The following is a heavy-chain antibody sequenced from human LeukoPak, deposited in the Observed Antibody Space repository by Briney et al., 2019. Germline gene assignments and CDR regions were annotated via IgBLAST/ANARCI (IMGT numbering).Heavy chain of an antibody. Sequence: KPSETLSLTCTVSGGSISSANYYWGWTRQPPGKGLEWIVSIYYGGTTYYSPSLKSRVTISVDTSKNQFSLKLTSVTAADTAVYYCAREEPYLRYFDLWGRGTLVTVSS. J-gene: IGHJ2*01. D-gene: IGHD1-14*01. CDR3: AREEPYLRYFDL. CDR1: GGSISSANYY. CDR2: IYYGGTT. V-gene: IGHV4-39*07.